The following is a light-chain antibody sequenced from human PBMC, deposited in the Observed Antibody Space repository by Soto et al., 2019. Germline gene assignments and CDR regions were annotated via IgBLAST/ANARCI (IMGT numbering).Light chain of an antibody. V-gene: IGKV1-5*03. CDR1: QNIDMY. CDR3: QRLNSHLSFT. Sequence: DIQMTQSPSTLSASAGDRVTITCRASQNIDMYLAWYQQKPGQAPSLLIYRASSLQSGVPSRFSGSGSGTEFDLIISSLQPDDFATYYCQRLNSHLSFTFGPGTKVDIK. J-gene: IGKJ3*01. CDR2: RAS.